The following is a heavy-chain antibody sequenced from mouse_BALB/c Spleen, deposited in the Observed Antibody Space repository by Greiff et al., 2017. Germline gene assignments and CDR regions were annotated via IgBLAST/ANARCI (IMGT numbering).Heavy chain of an antibody. J-gene: IGHJ3*01. CDR1: GFTFSDYY. Sequence: EVQLVESGGGLVKPGGSLKLSCAASGFTFSDYYMYWVRQTPEKRLEWVATISDGGSYTYYPDGVKGRFTISRDNAKNNLYLQMSSLKSEDTAMYYCARGGYSWFAYWGQGTLVTVSA. V-gene: IGHV5-4*02. CDR3: ARGGYSWFAY. CDR2: ISDGGSYT.